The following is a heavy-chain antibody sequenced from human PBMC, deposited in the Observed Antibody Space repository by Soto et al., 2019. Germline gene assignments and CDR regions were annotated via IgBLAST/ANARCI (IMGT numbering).Heavy chain of an antibody. CDR1: GFTFSASA. Sequence: GASLRLSCEASGFTFSASAMHWVRQASGKGLEWVGRIRSKANSYATAYAASVKGRFTISRDDSKNTAYLQMNSLKTEDTAVYYCTRSQEMATITEDYFDYWGQGT. J-gene: IGHJ4*02. CDR2: IRSKANSYAT. D-gene: IGHD5-12*01. CDR3: TRSQEMATITEDYFDY. V-gene: IGHV3-73*01.